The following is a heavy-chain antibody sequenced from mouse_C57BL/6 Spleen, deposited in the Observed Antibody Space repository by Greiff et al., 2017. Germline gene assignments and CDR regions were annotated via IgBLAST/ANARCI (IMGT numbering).Heavy chain of an antibody. CDR3: ARDGSSYYAMDY. CDR2: IDPNSGGT. V-gene: IGHV1-72*01. D-gene: IGHD1-1*01. Sequence: QVQLQQPGAELVKPGASVKLSCKASGYTFTSYWMHWVKQRPGRGLGWIGRIDPNSGGTKYNEKFKSKATLTVDKPSSTAYMQLSSLTSEASAVXYCARDGSSYYAMDYWGQGTSVTVSS. J-gene: IGHJ4*01. CDR1: GYTFTSYW.